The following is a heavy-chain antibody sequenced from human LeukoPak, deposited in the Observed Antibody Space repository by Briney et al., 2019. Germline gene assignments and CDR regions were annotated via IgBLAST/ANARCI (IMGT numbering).Heavy chain of an antibody. V-gene: IGHV3-53*01. CDR1: GFTVSSNY. CDR2: IYSGGST. Sequence: GGSLRLSCAASGFTVSSNYMSWVRQAPGKGLEWVSVIYSGGSTYCADSVKGRFTISRDNSKNTLYLQMNSLRAEDTAVYYCARDLSNSYGRAYWGQGTLVTVSS. J-gene: IGHJ4*02. D-gene: IGHD5-18*01. CDR3: ARDLSNSYGRAY.